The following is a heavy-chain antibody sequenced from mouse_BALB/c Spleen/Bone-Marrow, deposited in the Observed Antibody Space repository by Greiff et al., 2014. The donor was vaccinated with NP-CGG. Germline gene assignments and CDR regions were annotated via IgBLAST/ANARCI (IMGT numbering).Heavy chain of an antibody. CDR3: AREGGYDGYYPLAY. CDR2: INPYDGGT. Sequence: VQLQQPGPELVKPGASMKISCKASGYSFTGYTMNWVKQSHGKNLEWIGLINPYDGGTSYNQKFKGKATLTVDKSSSTAYMEFLSLTSEDSALYYCAREGGYDGYYPLAYWGQGTLVTVSA. CDR1: GYSFTGYT. D-gene: IGHD2-3*01. J-gene: IGHJ3*01. V-gene: IGHV1-18*01.